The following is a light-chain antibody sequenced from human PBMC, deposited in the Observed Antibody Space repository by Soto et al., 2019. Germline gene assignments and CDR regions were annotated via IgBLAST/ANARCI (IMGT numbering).Light chain of an antibody. V-gene: IGKV3-15*01. CDR1: QSVNTY. Sequence: EILMTQSPTTLSVSPGERATLSCRASQSVNTYVAWYQQRPGQAPRLLIYGASTRATDIPARFTGSGSATDFTLTIASLQSEDFAVYYCQQYNNWPGTFGQGTKVDI. J-gene: IGKJ1*01. CDR3: QQYNNWPGT. CDR2: GAS.